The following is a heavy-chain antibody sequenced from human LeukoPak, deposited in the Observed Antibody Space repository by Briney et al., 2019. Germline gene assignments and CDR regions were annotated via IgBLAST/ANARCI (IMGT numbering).Heavy chain of an antibody. CDR1: SGSIRSYY. V-gene: IGHV4-4*07. CDR2: VYLTGYT. J-gene: IGHJ6*02. Sequence: SETLSLTCTVSSGSIRSYYWNWIRQPAGKGLDWIGRVYLTGYTNYNPSLKSRVTMSVDTSKNQFSLRLSSVTAADTAVYYCARGLGVQGLPQDSYYNGMEVWGQGTTVTVPS. D-gene: IGHD3-10*01. CDR3: ARGLGVQGLPQDSYYNGMEV.